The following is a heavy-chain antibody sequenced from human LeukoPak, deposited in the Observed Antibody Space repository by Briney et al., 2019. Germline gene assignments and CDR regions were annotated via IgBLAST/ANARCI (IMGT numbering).Heavy chain of an antibody. J-gene: IGHJ3*02. D-gene: IGHD3-22*01. Sequence: SETLSLTCTVSGGSISSGGYYWSWIRQHPGKGLEWIGYIYYSGSTYYNPSLKSRVTISVDTSKNQFSLKLSSVTAADTAVYYCARVYYYDTYAFDIWGQGTMVTVSS. CDR3: ARVYYYDTYAFDI. V-gene: IGHV4-31*03. CDR1: GGSISSGGYY. CDR2: IYYSGST.